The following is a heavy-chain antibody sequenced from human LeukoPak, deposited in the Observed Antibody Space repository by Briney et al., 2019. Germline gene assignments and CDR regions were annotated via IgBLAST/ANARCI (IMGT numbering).Heavy chain of an antibody. CDR3: AKDLDGYSYGPFDY. J-gene: IGHJ4*02. V-gene: IGHV3-9*01. CDR1: GFTFDDYA. D-gene: IGHD5-18*01. CDR2: ISWNSGSI. Sequence: PGGSLRLSCAASGFTFDDYAMHWVRHAPGKGLEWVSGISWNSGSIGYADSVKGRFTISRDNAKNSLYLQMNSLRAEDTALYYCAKDLDGYSYGPFDYWGQGTLVTVSS.